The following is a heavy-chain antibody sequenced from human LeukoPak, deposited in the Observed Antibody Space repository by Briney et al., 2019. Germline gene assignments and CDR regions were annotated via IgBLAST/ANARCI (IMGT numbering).Heavy chain of an antibody. J-gene: IGHJ6*02. CDR3: AKAASSSWPSYYYGMDV. D-gene: IGHD6-13*01. V-gene: IGHV3-23*01. CDR2: ITGSGGNT. CDR1: GFIFSSYS. Sequence: GGSLRLSCAASGFIFSSYSMSWVRQAPGKGLEWVSVITGSGGNTYYADSVKGRFTISKDSSKNTVYLQMSSLRVDDTAVYYCAKAASSSWPSYYYGMDVWGQGTTVTVSS.